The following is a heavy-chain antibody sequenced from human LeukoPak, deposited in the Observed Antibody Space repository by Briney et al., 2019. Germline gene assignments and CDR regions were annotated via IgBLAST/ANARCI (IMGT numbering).Heavy chain of an antibody. V-gene: IGHV4-39*01. CDR3: ARLIRSGSYPADY. J-gene: IGHJ4*02. D-gene: IGHD1-26*01. CDR1: GGSISSSSYY. Sequence: SETLSLTCTVSGGSISSSSYYWGWIRQPPGKGLEWIGSIYYSGSTYYNPSLKSRVTISVDTSKNQFSLKLSSVTAADTAVYYCARLIRSGSYPADYWGQGTLVTVSS. CDR2: IYYSGST.